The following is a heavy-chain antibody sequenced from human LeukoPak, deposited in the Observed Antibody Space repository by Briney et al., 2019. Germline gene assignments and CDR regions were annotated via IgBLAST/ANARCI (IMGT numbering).Heavy chain of an antibody. Sequence: GGSLRLSCAASGFTFSSYAMSWVRQAPGKGLEWVSAISGSGGSTYYADSVKGRFTISRDNSKNTLYLQMNSLRAEDTAVYYCAKDPGHYDYVWGSANPNWFDPWGQGTLVTVSP. D-gene: IGHD3-16*01. CDR2: ISGSGGST. V-gene: IGHV3-23*01. J-gene: IGHJ5*02. CDR1: GFTFSSYA. CDR3: AKDPGHYDYVWGSANPNWFDP.